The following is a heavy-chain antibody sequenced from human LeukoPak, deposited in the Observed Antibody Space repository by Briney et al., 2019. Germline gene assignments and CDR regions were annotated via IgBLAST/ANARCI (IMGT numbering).Heavy chain of an antibody. Sequence: SETLSLTCTVSGYSISSGYYWGWIRQPPGKGLEWIGSIYHSGSTYYNPSLKSRVTISVDTSKNQFSLKLSSVTAADTAVYYCARGGTVGGNIWGQGTMVTVSS. J-gene: IGHJ3*02. CDR3: ARGGTVGGNI. V-gene: IGHV4-38-2*02. D-gene: IGHD1-26*01. CDR1: GYSISSGYY. CDR2: IYHSGST.